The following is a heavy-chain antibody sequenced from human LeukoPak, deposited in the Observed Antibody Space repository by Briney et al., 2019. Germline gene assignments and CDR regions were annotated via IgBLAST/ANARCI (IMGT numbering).Heavy chain of an antibody. CDR2: ITAGGAT. Sequence: GSLRLSCVASGFTFSNAWMNWVRQAPGKGLEWLGRITAGGATDYAAPVKGRFTISRDNSENTLYLQVNNLKTEDTAVYYCTSNRIPSTAVTTWYWGQGTLVTVSS. V-gene: IGHV3-15*01. D-gene: IGHD4-17*01. CDR1: GFTFSNAW. CDR3: TSNRIPSTAVTTWY. J-gene: IGHJ4*02.